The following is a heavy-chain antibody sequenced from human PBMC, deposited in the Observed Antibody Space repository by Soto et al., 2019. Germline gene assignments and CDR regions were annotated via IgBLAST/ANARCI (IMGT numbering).Heavy chain of an antibody. J-gene: IGHJ4*02. Sequence: SAVKGSCTASACTFSSYAISWVRQAPGQGLEWMGWINPNSGSKNYAQKFQGRVTITADESTSTAYMELSSLRSEETAVYYCARNQQLPTFDYWGQGTLVTISS. CDR3: ARNQQLPTFDY. D-gene: IGHD6-13*01. CDR2: INPNSGSK. V-gene: IGHV1-69*13. CDR1: ACTFSSYA.